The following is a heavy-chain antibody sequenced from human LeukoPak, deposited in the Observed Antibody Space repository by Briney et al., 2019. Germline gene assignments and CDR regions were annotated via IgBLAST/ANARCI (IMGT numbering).Heavy chain of an antibody. CDR3: AMTVYDFWSGLNY. CDR1: GFTFSSYA. CDR2: ISGSGGST. V-gene: IGHV3-23*01. D-gene: IGHD3-3*01. Sequence: GGSLRLSCAASGFTFSSYAMSLVRQAPGKGLEWVSAISGSGGSTYYADSVKGRFTISRDNSKNTLYLQMNSLRAEDTAVYYCAMTVYDFWSGLNYWGQGTLVTVSS. J-gene: IGHJ4*02.